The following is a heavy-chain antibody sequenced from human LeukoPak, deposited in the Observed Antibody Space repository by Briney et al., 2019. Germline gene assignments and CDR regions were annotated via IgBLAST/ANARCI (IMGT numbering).Heavy chain of an antibody. CDR2: ISGYNGNT. CDR3: AREGLYFGELGGPLTVNWFDP. Sequence: ASVKVSCKASGYGFTNYGISWVRKAPGHGFEWMGWISGYNGNTNYAEKFQGRVTTTTDTSTSTAYMELTSLRSDDTAVYYCAREGLYFGELGGPLTVNWFDPWGQGTLVTISS. D-gene: IGHD3-10*01. CDR1: GYGFTNYG. V-gene: IGHV1-18*01. J-gene: IGHJ5*02.